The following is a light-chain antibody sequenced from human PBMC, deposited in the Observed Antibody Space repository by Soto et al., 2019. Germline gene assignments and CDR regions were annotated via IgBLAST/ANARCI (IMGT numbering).Light chain of an antibody. Sequence: DIQMTQSPSSVSESVGDRVTITCRASQGISSWLAWYQQKPGKAPKLLIYDASSLESGVPSRFSGSGSGTEFTLTISSLQPDDFATYYCQQFNSYPITFGQGTRLEIK. CDR3: QQFNSYPIT. V-gene: IGKV1-5*01. CDR2: DAS. J-gene: IGKJ5*01. CDR1: QGISSW.